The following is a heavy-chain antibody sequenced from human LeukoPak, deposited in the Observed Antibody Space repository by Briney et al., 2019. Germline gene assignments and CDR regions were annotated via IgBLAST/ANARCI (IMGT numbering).Heavy chain of an antibody. J-gene: IGHJ6*03. V-gene: IGHV3-21*01. Sequence: GGSLRLSCAASGFTFSSYSMNWVRQAPGKGLEWVSSITSSNNYIYYGDSVKGRFTISRDDAKNSLFLQMNSLRAEDTATYYCARGEFGDYYYFYMDVWGRGTTVTISS. D-gene: IGHD2/OR15-2a*01. CDR1: GFTFSSYS. CDR2: ITSSNNYI. CDR3: ARGEFGDYYYFYMDV.